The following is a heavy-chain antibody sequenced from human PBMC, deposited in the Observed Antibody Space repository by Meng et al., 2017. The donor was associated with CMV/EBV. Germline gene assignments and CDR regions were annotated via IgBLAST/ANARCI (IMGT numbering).Heavy chain of an antibody. V-gene: IGHV3-11*01. CDR2: ISSSGSTI. CDR1: GFNFSDYY. Sequence: SCADSGFNFSDYYMSWIRQAPGKGLEWVSYISSSGSTIYYADSVKGRFTISRDNAKNSLYLQMNSLRAEDTAVYYCARVDSGSYSFDLWGRGTLVTVSS. J-gene: IGHJ2*01. CDR3: ARVDSGSYSFDL. D-gene: IGHD1-26*01.